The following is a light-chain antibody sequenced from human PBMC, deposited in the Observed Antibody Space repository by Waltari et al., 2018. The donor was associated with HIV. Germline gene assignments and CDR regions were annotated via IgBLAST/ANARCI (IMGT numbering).Light chain of an antibody. Sequence: EVVMTQSPGTLSVSPGERATLSCRSSENIRNNLAWYQQKPGQAPRLLFYDASARATGVPARVSGSVSGTEFTLTISGLQSEDFAIYYCQQYSRWPPTWTFGQGTKVDVK. J-gene: IGKJ1*01. CDR2: DAS. CDR3: QQYSRWPPTWT. V-gene: IGKV3-15*01. CDR1: ENIRNN.